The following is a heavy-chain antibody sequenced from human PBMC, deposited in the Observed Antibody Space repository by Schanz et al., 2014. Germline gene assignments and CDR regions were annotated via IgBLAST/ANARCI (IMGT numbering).Heavy chain of an antibody. D-gene: IGHD3-22*01. V-gene: IGHV3-66*01. CDR1: EFTFSSYK. CDR2: IYASGAT. CDR3: ARVHHYDPSGWGYFDY. J-gene: IGHJ4*02. Sequence: EVQLVESGGGLVKPGGSLRLSCEASEFTFSSYKMNWVRQAPGKGLEWVSTIYASGATYYADSVKRRFTISRDISKNTLHLQVTSLRAEDTAIYYCARVHHYDPSGWGYFDYWGQGTLVTVSS.